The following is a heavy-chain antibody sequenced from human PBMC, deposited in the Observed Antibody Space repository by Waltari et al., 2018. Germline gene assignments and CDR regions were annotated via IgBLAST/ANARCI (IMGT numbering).Heavy chain of an antibody. V-gene: IGHV4-39*01. CDR3: ARHEDDVSTGHFTWFDS. D-gene: IGHD3-9*01. CDR2: IFYRGTT. Sequence: QLRESGPGLVKPSETLSLRCSVSGGSMISSSYFWAWVRQPPGAGLEWMGRIFYRGTTYQNPSIKGRVAMSIDTSNNHFSLRMTSMTAADTAMYYCARHEDDVSTGHFTWFDSWGQGTLVIVSS. CDR1: GGSMISSSYF. J-gene: IGHJ5*01.